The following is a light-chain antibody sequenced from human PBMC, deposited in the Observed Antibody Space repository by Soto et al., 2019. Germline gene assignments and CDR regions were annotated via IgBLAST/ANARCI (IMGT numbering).Light chain of an antibody. CDR2: GAS. Sequence: EIVMTQSPSTLSVSPGERATLSCRASQSISSNLAWYQQKLGQAPRLLIYGASTRATGIPARFSGSGSGTEFTLTISGLQSEDFAVYYCQQYNNWPPWTFGQGTKVDIK. J-gene: IGKJ1*01. V-gene: IGKV3-15*01. CDR1: QSISSN. CDR3: QQYNNWPPWT.